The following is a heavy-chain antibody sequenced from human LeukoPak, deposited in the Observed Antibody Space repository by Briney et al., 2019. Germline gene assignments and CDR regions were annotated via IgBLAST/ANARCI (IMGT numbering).Heavy chain of an antibody. D-gene: IGHD2-2*01. CDR2: ISYDGSNK. V-gene: IGHV3-30*01. CDR1: GFTFSSYA. CDR3: VRSRIPAARNWFDP. J-gene: IGHJ5*02. Sequence: GGSLRLSCAASGFTFSSYAMHWVRQAPGKGLEWVAVISYDGSNKYYADSVKGRFTISRDNSKNALYLQMNSLRAEDTAVYYCVRSRIPAARNWFDPWGQGTLVTVSS.